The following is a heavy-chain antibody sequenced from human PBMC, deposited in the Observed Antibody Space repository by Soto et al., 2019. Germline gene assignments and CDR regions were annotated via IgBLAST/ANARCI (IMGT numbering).Heavy chain of an antibody. V-gene: IGHV3-30-3*01. Sequence: QVQLVESGGGVVQPGRSLRLSCAASGFTFSSYAMHWVRQAPGKGLEWVAVISYDGSNKYYADSVKGRFTISRDNSKNALYLQMNRLRAEDTAVYYCARGVDDYGDYGGGGYYGMDVWGQGTTVTVSS. J-gene: IGHJ6*02. D-gene: IGHD4-17*01. CDR3: ARGVDDYGDYGGGGYYGMDV. CDR2: ISYDGSNK. CDR1: GFTFSSYA.